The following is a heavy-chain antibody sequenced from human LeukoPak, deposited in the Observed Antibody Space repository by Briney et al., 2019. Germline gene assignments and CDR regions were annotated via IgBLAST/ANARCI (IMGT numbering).Heavy chain of an antibody. Sequence: ASVKVSCKASGYTFTGYYMHWVRQAPGQGLEWMGWINPNSGSTNYAQKFQGRVTMTRDTSISTAYMELSRLRSDDTAVYYCAKTGYCSGGSCYSHVEDVFDFWGQGKMVTVSS. V-gene: IGHV1-2*02. D-gene: IGHD2-15*01. J-gene: IGHJ3*01. CDR2: INPNSGST. CDR1: GYTFTGYY. CDR3: AKTGYCSGGSCYSHVEDVFDF.